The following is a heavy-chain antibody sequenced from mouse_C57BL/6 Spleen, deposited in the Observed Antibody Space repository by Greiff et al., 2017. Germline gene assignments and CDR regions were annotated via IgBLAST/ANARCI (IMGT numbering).Heavy chain of an antibody. V-gene: IGHV1-61*01. CDR2: IYPSDSET. J-gene: IGHJ4*01. D-gene: IGHD2-12*01. Sequence: QVQLQQPGAELVRPGSSVKLSCKASGYTFTSYWLDWVKQRPGQGLEWIGNIYPSDSETHYNQKFKDKATLTVDKSSSTAYMQLSSLTSEDSAVYYGARAIYSGAMDYWGQGTSVTVSS. CDR3: ARAIYSGAMDY. CDR1: GYTFTSYW.